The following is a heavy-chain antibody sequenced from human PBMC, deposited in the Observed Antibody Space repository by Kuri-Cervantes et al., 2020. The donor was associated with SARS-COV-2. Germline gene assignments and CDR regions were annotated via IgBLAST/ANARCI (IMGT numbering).Heavy chain of an antibody. CDR3: ARDDFSYGSNHFDI. D-gene: IGHD6-13*01. Sequence: GSLRLSCAASGFSFSTHGMHWVRQAPGKGLEWIAYMYYNVKTTYNPSLKSRVTISADTSKNQFSLKLTSVTAADTAVYYCARDDFSYGSNHFDIWGQGILVTVSS. V-gene: IGHV4-59*11. J-gene: IGHJ4*02. CDR2: MYYNVKT. CDR1: GFSFSTHG.